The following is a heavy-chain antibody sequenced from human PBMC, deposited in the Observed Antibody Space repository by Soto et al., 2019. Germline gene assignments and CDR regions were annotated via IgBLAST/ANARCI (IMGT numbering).Heavy chain of an antibody. D-gene: IGHD2-2*01. CDR2: IYYSGSA. Sequence: PSETLSLTCTVSGGSISSGNYYWSRLRPPPGKGLEWIGYIYYSGSATYNPSLKSRVTISVDTSKNQFSLKLSSVIAADTAVYYCARGHYCSSTSCYLWPFDDWGQGTLVTVSS. J-gene: IGHJ4*02. CDR1: GGSISSGNYY. V-gene: IGHV4-61*01. CDR3: ARGHYCSSTSCYLWPFDD.